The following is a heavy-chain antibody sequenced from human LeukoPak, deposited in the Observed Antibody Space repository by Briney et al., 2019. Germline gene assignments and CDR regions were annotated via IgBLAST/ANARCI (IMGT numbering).Heavy chain of an antibody. D-gene: IGHD1-20*01. CDR2: ISSSSSYI. CDR1: GFTFSSYS. V-gene: IGHV3-21*01. J-gene: IGHJ4*01. CDR3: AREAGNWNYGDY. Sequence: GGSLRLSCAASGFTFSSYSMNWVRQAPGKGLEWVSSISSSSSYIYYADSVKGRFTISRDNAKNSLYLQMNSLRAEDTAVYYCAREAGNWNYGDYWGQDPWSPSPQ.